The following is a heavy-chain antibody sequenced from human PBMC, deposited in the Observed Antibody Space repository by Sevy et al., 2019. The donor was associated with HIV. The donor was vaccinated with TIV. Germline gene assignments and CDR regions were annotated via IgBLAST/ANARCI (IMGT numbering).Heavy chain of an antibody. Sequence: GGSLRLSCAASGFTSSSYAMSWVRQPPGRGLEWVSTLSDSGVSTYYADSVKGRFTISRDNSKNILYLQMNSLRAEDTAVYYCGRDRGRSATGTLFDYWGQGTLVTVSS. V-gene: IGHV3-23*01. D-gene: IGHD6-13*01. CDR1: GFTSSSYA. J-gene: IGHJ4*02. CDR3: GRDRGRSATGTLFDY. CDR2: LSDSGVST.